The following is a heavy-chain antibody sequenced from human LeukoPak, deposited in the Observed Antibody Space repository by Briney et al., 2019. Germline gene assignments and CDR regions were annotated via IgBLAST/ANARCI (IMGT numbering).Heavy chain of an antibody. CDR2: IYSDGRT. Sequence: GGSLRLSCAASGFTVSNKYMTWVRQAPGKGLEWVSLIYSDGRTYYADSVKGRCTISRDGSKNTLYLQMNSLRVEDTAVYYCARGLFLSGYLDAFGIWGQGTVVTVSS. CDR3: ARGLFLSGYLDAFGI. V-gene: IGHV3-53*01. D-gene: IGHD3-22*01. CDR1: GFTVSNKY. J-gene: IGHJ3*02.